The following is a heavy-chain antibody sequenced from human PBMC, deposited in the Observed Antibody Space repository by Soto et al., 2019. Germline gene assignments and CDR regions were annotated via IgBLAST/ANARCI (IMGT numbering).Heavy chain of an antibody. CDR2: IYHSGST. V-gene: IGHV4-30-2*01. Sequence: QLQLQESGSGLVKPSQTLSLTCAVSGGSISSGGYSWSWIRQPPGKGLEWIGYIYHSGSTYYNPSLTSRVTISVDRSKNQFSLKLSSVTAADTAVYNCARVSTTSPPGYFDYWGQGTLVTVSS. CDR3: ARVSTTSPPGYFDY. J-gene: IGHJ4*02. CDR1: GGSISSGGYS. D-gene: IGHD4-17*01.